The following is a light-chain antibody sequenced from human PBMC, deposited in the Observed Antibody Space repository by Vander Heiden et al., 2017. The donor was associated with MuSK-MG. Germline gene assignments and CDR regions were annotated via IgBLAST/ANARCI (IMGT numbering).Light chain of an antibody. Sequence: QSVLTQPPSASGTPGQRVTISCSGRSSHIGSNTVNWYQQLPGTAPKLLIYSNNQRPSGVPDRFSGSKSGTSASLAISGLQSEDEADYYCAAWDDSLNGSVVFGGGTKLTVL. J-gene: IGLJ2*01. CDR2: SNN. CDR1: SSHIGSNT. CDR3: AAWDDSLNGSVV. V-gene: IGLV1-44*01.